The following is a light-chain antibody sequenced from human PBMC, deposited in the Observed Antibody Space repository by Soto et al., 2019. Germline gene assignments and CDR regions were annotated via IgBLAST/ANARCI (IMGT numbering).Light chain of an antibody. V-gene: IGKV1-39*01. CDR1: QSISLF. CDR3: HQTDSIPET. CDR2: AAS. J-gene: IGKJ1*01. Sequence: DIQMTQSPSSLSASVGDTVTITCRASQSISLFLNWYQQKPGKAPKLLIYAASSLQSGVPSRFTGNGSGTDFTLTTSSLQPEDFATYYCHQTDSIPETFGQGTKVEIK.